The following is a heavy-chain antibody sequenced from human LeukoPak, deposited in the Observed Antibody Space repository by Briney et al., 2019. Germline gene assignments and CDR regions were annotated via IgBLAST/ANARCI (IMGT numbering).Heavy chain of an antibody. Sequence: GGSLRLSCAASGFTFRSYGMHWVRQAPGKGLEWVAVISYDGSNKYYADSVKGRFTISRDNSEDTAVYYCAKDPYCSSTSCPPYYYYGMDVWGQGTTVTVSS. CDR3: YYYYGMDV. J-gene: IGHJ6*02. D-gene: IGHD2-2*01. CDR1: GFTFRSYG. CDR2: ISYDGSNK. V-gene: IGHV3-30*03.